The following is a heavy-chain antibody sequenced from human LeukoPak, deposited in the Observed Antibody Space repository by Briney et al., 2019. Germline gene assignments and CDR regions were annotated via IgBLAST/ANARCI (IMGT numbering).Heavy chain of an antibody. CDR3: TTDGWFTMVRGALTPFDY. CDR1: GFTFSNAW. CDR2: IKSKTDGGTT. Sequence: PGGSLRLSCAASGFTFSNAWMSWVRQAPGKGLEWVGRIKSKTDGGTTDYAAPVKGRFTISRDDSKNTLYLQMNSLKTEDTAVYYCTTDGWFTMVRGALTPFDYWGQGTLVTVSS. J-gene: IGHJ4*02. V-gene: IGHV3-15*01. D-gene: IGHD3-10*01.